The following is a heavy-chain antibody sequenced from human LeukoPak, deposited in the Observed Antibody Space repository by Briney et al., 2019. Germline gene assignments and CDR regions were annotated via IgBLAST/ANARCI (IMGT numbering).Heavy chain of an antibody. V-gene: IGHV3-7*01. CDR3: AKIPSATENFDY. CDR2: INQDGSEK. CDR1: GFTFSSYW. Sequence: GGSLRLSCAASGFTFSSYWMNWVRQAPGKGLEWVANINQDGSEKYYVDSVKGRFTISKDNAKNTLYLQMDSLRAEDTAIYYCAKIPSATENFDYWGQGTLVMVSS. D-gene: IGHD5-12*01. J-gene: IGHJ4*02.